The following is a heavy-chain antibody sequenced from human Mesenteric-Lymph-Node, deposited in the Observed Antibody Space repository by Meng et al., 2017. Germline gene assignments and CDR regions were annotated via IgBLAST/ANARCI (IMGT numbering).Heavy chain of an antibody. CDR1: GGSFSGYY. V-gene: IGHV4-34*01. J-gene: IGHJ5*02. CDR2: SNHNGGT. CDR3: ARDRWDHKFDH. Sequence: SETLSLTCAVYGGSFSGYYWSWIRQPPGEGLEWIGESNHNGGTNYNPSLKSRVTISVDTSKNQFSLKLISVADADTAMYFCARDRWDHKFDHWGQGTRVTVSS. D-gene: IGHD1-26*01.